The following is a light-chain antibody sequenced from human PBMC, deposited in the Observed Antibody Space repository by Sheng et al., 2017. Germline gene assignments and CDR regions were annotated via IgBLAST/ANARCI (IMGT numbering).Light chain of an antibody. CDR2: GTD. Sequence: QTVVTQEPSLTVSPVGTVTLTCASSTGTVTSGHYPNWFQQKPGQAPRALIYGTDYKHSWTPARFSGSLLGGKAALTLSGVQPEDEAEYYCLLYFSGIQVFGGGTKLTVL. J-gene: IGLJ2*01. CDR1: TGTVTSGHY. V-gene: IGLV7-43*01. CDR3: LLYFSGIQV.